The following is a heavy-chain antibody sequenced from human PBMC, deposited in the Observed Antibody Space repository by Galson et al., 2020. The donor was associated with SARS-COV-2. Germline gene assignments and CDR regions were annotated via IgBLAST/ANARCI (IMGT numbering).Heavy chain of an antibody. CDR2: ISSNGGST. V-gene: IGHV3-64D*09. CDR1: GFTFGNYA. J-gene: IGHJ4*02. CDR3: VKDANRGPYLFGPGGAFEY. D-gene: IGHD3-9*01. Sequence: GGSLRLSCSASGFTFGNYAIHWVRQAPGKGLEYISAISSNGGSTYYADSVTGRFTISRDNSKNTLYLQMSSLRVEDTAVYYCVKDANRGPYLFGPGGAFEYWGQGTLVTVSS.